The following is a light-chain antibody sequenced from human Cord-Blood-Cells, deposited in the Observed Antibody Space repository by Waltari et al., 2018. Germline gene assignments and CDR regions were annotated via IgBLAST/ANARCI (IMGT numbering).Light chain of an antibody. CDR3: CSYAGSSTYV. CDR1: SSDVWSYNL. J-gene: IGLJ1*01. V-gene: IGLV2-23*02. Sequence: QSALTQPASVSGSPGQSITTSCTGTSSDVWSYNLASWYQQHPGKAPKLMIYEVSKRPSGVSNRFSGSKSGNTASLTISGLQAEDEADYYCCSYAGSSTYVFGTGTKVTVL. CDR2: EVS.